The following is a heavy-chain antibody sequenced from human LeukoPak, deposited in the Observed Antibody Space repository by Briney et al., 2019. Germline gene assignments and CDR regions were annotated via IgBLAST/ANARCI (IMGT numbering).Heavy chain of an antibody. Sequence: PGGSLRLSCAASGFTFSSFAMNWVRQAPGKGLEWVSIISGSGDTTHYADSVKGRFTISRDNSKNTLYLQMNSLRAEDTAVYYCARALVGTTSWGQGTLVTVSS. V-gene: IGHV3-23*01. CDR1: GFTFSSFA. CDR2: ISGSGDTT. J-gene: IGHJ4*02. CDR3: ARALVGTTS. D-gene: IGHD1-26*01.